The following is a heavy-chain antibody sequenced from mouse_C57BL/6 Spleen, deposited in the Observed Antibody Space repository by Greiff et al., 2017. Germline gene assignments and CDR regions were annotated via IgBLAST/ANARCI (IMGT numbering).Heavy chain of an antibody. Sequence: VQLQQSGAELVRPGTSVKVSCKASGYAFTNYLIEWVKQRPGQGLAWIGVINPGSGGTNYNEKFKGKATLTADKSSSTAYMQLSSLTSEDSAVYFCARGGLLYAMDYWGQGTSVTVSS. V-gene: IGHV1-54*01. D-gene: IGHD1-1*01. CDR2: INPGSGGT. CDR3: ARGGLLYAMDY. CDR1: GYAFTNYL. J-gene: IGHJ4*01.